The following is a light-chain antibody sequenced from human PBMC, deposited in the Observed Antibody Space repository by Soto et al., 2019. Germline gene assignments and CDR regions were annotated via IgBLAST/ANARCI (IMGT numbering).Light chain of an antibody. CDR1: SSDTAGYNY. CDR2: EVS. Sequence: QSALTQPASVSGSPGQSITISCTGTSSDTAGYNYVSWYQQHPGKAPKLMIYEVSNRPSGVSNRFSGSQSGNTASLTISGLQDEDEANYYCSSYTTSNTPLYVFGTGTKVTVL. V-gene: IGLV2-14*01. CDR3: SSYTTSNTPLYV. J-gene: IGLJ1*01.